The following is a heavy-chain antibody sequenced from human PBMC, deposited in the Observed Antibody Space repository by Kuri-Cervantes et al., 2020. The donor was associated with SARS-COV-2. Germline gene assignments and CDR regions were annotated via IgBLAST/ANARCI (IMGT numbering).Heavy chain of an antibody. CDR3: ARRHYDFWSGSMLDY. CDR2: IKQDGSEK. D-gene: IGHD3-3*01. CDR1: GFTFSSYW. V-gene: IGHV3-7*02. Sequence: GESLKISCAASGFTFSSYWMSWVRQAPGKGLEWVANIKQDGSEKYYVDSVKGRFTISRDNAKNSLYLQMNSLRAEDTAVYYCARRHYDFWSGSMLDYWGQGTLVTVSS. J-gene: IGHJ4*02.